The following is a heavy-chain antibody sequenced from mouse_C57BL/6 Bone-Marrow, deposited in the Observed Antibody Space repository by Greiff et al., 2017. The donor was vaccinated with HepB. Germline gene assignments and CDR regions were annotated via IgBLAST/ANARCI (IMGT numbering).Heavy chain of an antibody. CDR1: GYTFTDSE. J-gene: IGHJ4*01. CDR3: ARGGPHYDAMDY. V-gene: IGHV1-15*01. D-gene: IGHD3-3*01. CDR2: IDPETGGT. Sequence: QVHVKQSGAELGRPGASVTLSCKASGYTFTDSEMHWVKQTPVHGLEWIGAIDPETGGTAYNQKFKGKAILTADKSSSTAYMELRSLTSEDSAVYYCARGGPHYDAMDYWGQGTSVTVSS.